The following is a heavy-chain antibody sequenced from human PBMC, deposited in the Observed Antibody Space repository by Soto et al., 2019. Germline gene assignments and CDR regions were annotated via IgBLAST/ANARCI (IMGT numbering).Heavy chain of an antibody. CDR2: IYPDDSQT. V-gene: IGHV5-51*01. CDR1: GYRFFDYW. D-gene: IGHD3-16*01. J-gene: IGHJ5*02. CDR3: ASFGGHAVSHNWFDA. Sequence: GESLKISCQGYGYRFFDYWIGWVRQTPGKGLEWMGSIYPDDSQTIYSPSFQDHVTFSAGRSITAAYLQWSSLKASDSGLYYCASFGGHAVSHNWFDAWGQGNLVTVXX.